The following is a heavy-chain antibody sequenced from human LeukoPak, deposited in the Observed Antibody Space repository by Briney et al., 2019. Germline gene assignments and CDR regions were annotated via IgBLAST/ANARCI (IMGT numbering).Heavy chain of an antibody. CDR2: IYYSGST. CDR3: ARDSYASYYYSGMDV. Sequence: PSETLRLTCTVSGGSISSYYWSWIRQPPGKGLEWIGYIYYSGSTNYNPSLKSRVTISVDTSKNQFSLKLSSVTAADTAVYYCARDSYASYYYSGMDVWGQGTPVTVSS. D-gene: IGHD2-2*01. CDR1: GGSISSYY. J-gene: IGHJ6*02. V-gene: IGHV4-59*01.